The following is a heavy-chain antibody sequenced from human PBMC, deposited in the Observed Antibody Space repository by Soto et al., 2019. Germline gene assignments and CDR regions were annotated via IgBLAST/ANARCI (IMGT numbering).Heavy chain of an antibody. D-gene: IGHD3-3*01. CDR1: GGTFSSYA. V-gene: IGHV1-69*13. J-gene: IGHJ6*02. Sequence: SVKVSCKASGGTFSSYAISWVRQAPGQGLEWMGGIIPIFGTANYAQKFQGRVTITADESTSTAYMELSSLRSEDTAVYYCARDLIRGYDFWSGYLYGMDVWGQGTTVTVSS. CDR2: IIPIFGTA. CDR3: ARDLIRGYDFWSGYLYGMDV.